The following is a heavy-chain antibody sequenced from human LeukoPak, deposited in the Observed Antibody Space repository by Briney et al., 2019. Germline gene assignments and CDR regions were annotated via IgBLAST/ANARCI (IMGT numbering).Heavy chain of an antibody. D-gene: IGHD2-2*01. Sequence: PGGSLRLSCAASGFTFSSYGMHWVRQAPGKGLEWVAVIWYDGSNKYYADSVKGRFTISRDNSKNTLYLQMNSLRAEDTAVYYCAKEVAPYAPFDYWGQGTLVTVSS. CDR2: IWYDGSNK. CDR1: GFTFSSYG. V-gene: IGHV3-33*06. CDR3: AKEVAPYAPFDY. J-gene: IGHJ4*02.